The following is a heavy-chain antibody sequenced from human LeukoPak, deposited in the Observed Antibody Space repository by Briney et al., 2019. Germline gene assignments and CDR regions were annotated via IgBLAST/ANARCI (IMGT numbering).Heavy chain of an antibody. V-gene: IGHV4-59*08. J-gene: IGHJ6*02. CDR1: GGSISSYY. CDR3: ARLLGDTYYYDSSGYPDYYYYGMDV. Sequence: PSETLSLTCTVSGGSISSYYWSWIRQPPGKGLEWIGYIYYSGSTNYNPSLKSRVTISVDTSKNQFSLKLSSVTAADTAVYYCARLLGDTYYYDSSGYPDYYYYGMDVWGQGTTVTVSS. CDR2: IYYSGST. D-gene: IGHD3-22*01.